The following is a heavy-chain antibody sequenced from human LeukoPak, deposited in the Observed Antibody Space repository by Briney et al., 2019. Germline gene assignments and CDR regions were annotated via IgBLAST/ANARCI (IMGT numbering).Heavy chain of an antibody. D-gene: IGHD2-2*01. CDR3: ARTLFGDQYQLLHNWFDP. J-gene: IGHJ5*02. CDR2: INTDTGNP. Sequence: GASVKVSCKASGYTFTNYAMNWVRQAPGQGLEWMGWINTDTGNPTYAQDSTRRLVFSLDTSASTAYLQISSLKAEDTAVYYCARTLFGDQYQLLHNWFDPWGQGTLVTVSS. CDR1: GYTFTNYA. V-gene: IGHV7-4-1*02.